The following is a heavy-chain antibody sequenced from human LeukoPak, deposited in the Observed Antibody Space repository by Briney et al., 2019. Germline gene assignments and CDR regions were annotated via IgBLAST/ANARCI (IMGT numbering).Heavy chain of an antibody. J-gene: IGHJ3*02. Sequence: GGSLRLSCVASGFTFNNYEMNWVRQAPGKGLQWVSCISTGGTTKYYADSVKGRFTISRDNAKNSLFLQMNSQRADDTAVYYCARSFDIWGQGTMVTVSS. CDR1: GFTFNNYE. CDR2: ISTGGTTK. CDR3: ARSFDI. V-gene: IGHV3-48*03.